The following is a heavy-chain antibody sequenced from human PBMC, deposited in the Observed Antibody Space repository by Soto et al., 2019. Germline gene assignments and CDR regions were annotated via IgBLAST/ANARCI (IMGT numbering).Heavy chain of an antibody. V-gene: IGHV2-5*02. CDR1: GFSLSTSGVC. J-gene: IGHJ4*02. CDR3: AHRRRGRYFDY. Sequence: QITLKESGPTLVKPTQTLTLTCTFSGFSLSTSGVCVGWIRQPPGKALEWLALIYWDDDKRYSPSLKSRLTITKATPKHQVVLTMTNIDPVDTAKYYCAHRRRGRYFDYWGQGPLVTVSS. CDR2: IYWDDDK. D-gene: IGHD3-16*01.